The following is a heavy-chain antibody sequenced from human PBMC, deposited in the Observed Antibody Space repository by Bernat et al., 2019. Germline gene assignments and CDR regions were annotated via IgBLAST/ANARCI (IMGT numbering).Heavy chain of an antibody. J-gene: IGHJ4*02. CDR1: GFTFSSYA. CDR3: ARGPIVVVVAATTYYFDY. CDR2: ISYDGSNK. V-gene: IGHV3-30-3*01. Sequence: QVQLVESGGGVVQPGRSLRLSCAASGFTFSSYAMHWVRQAPGKGLEWVAVISYDGSNKYYADSVKGRFTISRDNSKNTLYLQMNSLRAEDTAVYYCARGPIVVVVAATTYYFDYWGQGTLVTVSS. D-gene: IGHD2-15*01.